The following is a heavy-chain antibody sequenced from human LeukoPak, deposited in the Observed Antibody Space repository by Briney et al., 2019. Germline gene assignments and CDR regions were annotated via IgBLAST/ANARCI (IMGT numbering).Heavy chain of an antibody. CDR2: ISGSGGST. CDR3: ARIARVSPRKAQTDCSFDY. Sequence: GGSLRLSCAASGFTFSSYAMSWVRQAPGKGLEGVSTISGSGGSTYYADSVKGRFTISRDNSKNTLYLQMNSLRAEDTAVYYCARIARVSPRKAQTDCSFDYWGQGTLATVTS. J-gene: IGHJ4*02. D-gene: IGHD2-21*01. V-gene: IGHV3-23*01. CDR1: GFTFSSYA.